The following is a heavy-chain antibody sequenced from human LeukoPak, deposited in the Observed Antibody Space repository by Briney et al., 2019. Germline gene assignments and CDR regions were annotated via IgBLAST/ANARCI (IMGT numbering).Heavy chain of an antibody. Sequence: PGGSLRLSCAASGFTFSSYSMNWVRQAPGKGLEWVSYISSSSSTIYYADSVKGRFTISRDNAKNSLYLQMNSLRAEDTAVYYCARAFWSGYSDAFDIWGQGTMVTVSS. CDR3: ARAFWSGYSDAFDI. J-gene: IGHJ3*02. CDR2: ISSSSSTI. V-gene: IGHV3-48*01. D-gene: IGHD3-3*01. CDR1: GFTFSSYS.